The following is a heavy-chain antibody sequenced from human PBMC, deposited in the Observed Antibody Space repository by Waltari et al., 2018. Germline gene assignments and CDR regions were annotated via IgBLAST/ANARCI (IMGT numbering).Heavy chain of an antibody. CDR2: IRYDGSNK. CDR3: AKDAEGYDFWSGYFDY. Sequence: QVQLVESGGGVVQPGGSLRLSCAASGFTFSSYGMHWVRQAPGKGLEWVAFIRYDGSNKYYADSVKGRFTISRDNSKNTLYLQMNSLRAEDTAVYYCAKDAEGYDFWSGYFDYWGQGTLVTVSS. D-gene: IGHD3-3*01. V-gene: IGHV3-30*02. J-gene: IGHJ4*02. CDR1: GFTFSSYG.